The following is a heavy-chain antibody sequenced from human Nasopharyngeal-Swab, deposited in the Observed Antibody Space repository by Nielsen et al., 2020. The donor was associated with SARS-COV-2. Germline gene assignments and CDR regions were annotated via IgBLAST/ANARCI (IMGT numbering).Heavy chain of an antibody. CDR1: GFTFSSYS. D-gene: IGHD3-3*01. V-gene: IGHV3-48*04. Sequence: GESLKISCAASGFTFSSYSMNWVRQAPGKGLEWVSSISSSSSTIYYADSVKGRFTISRDNAKNSLYLQMNSLRAEDTAVYYCARWSGYYYYYGVDVWGQGTTVTVSS. CDR2: ISSSSSTI. J-gene: IGHJ6*02. CDR3: ARWSGYYYYYGVDV.